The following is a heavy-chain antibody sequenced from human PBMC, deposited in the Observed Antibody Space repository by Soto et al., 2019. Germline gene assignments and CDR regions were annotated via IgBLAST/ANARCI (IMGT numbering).Heavy chain of an antibody. D-gene: IGHD2-2*02. CDR2: IIPIFNST. CDR3: AREGRGKKAGYNGLVSLGY. CDR1: GSRFSNYV. Sequence: SVKVSCKVSGSRFSNYVISWVRQAPGRGLEWLGRIIPIFNSTKYAQSFQGRVTITADKSTSTASLELSSLRSDDTAVYYCAREGRGKKAGYNGLVSLGYWGQGTLVTVSS. V-gene: IGHV1-69*06. J-gene: IGHJ4*02.